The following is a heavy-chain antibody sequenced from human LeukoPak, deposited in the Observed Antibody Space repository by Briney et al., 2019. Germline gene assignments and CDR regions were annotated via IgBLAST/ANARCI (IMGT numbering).Heavy chain of an antibody. V-gene: IGHV4-61*02. CDR2: IYTSGST. CDR3: ARGLYNSGYNGYYYYMDV. D-gene: IGHD6-19*01. CDR1: GGSISSGSYY. J-gene: IGHJ6*03. Sequence: PSETLSLTCTVSGGSISSGSYYWSWIRQPAGKGLEWIGRIYTSGSTNYNPSLKSRVTISVDTSKNQFSLRLSSVTAADTAVYYCARGLYNSGYNGYYYYMDVWGKGTTVTISS.